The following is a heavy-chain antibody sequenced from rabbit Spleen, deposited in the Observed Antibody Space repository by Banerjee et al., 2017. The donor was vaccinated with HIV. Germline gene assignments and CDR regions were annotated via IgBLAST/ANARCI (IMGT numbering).Heavy chain of an antibody. CDR1: GFSFSSSDY. CDR2: IDTGST. V-gene: IGHV1S40*01. Sequence: QSLEESGGDLVKPGASLTLTCTASGFSFSSSDYMNWVRQAPGKGLEWIGYIDTGSTSYANWAKGRFTISKTSSTTVTLQMTSLTVADTATYFCMIDPTELDLWGQGPWSPS. CDR3: MIDPTELDL. J-gene: IGHJ3*01. D-gene: IGHD2-1*01.